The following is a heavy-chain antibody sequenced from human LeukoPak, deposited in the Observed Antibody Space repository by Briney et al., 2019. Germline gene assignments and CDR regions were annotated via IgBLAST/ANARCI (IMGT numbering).Heavy chain of an antibody. CDR2: ISSSSSYI. V-gene: IGHV3-21*01. J-gene: IGHJ4*02. D-gene: IGHD6-13*01. CDR3: ARDRRGSWYWDY. Sequence: GGSLRLSCAASGFTFSSYSMNWVRQAPGKGLEWVSSISSSSSYIYYADSVKGRFTISRDNAKNSLYLQMNSLRAEDTAVYYCARDRRGSWYWDYWGQGTLVTVSS. CDR1: GFTFSSYS.